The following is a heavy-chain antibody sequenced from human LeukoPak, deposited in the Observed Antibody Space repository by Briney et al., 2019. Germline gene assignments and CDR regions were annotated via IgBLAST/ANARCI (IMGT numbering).Heavy chain of an antibody. D-gene: IGHD3-22*01. CDR2: IIPIFGTA. CDR3: ARVGASSGYYNNWFDP. Sequence: GASVKVSCKASGGTFSSYAISWVRQAPGQGLEWMGGIIPIFGTANYAQKFQGRVTITADESTSTAYMELSSLRSEDTAVYYCARVGASSGYYNNWFDPWGQGTLVTVSS. J-gene: IGHJ5*02. CDR1: GGTFSSYA. V-gene: IGHV1-69*13.